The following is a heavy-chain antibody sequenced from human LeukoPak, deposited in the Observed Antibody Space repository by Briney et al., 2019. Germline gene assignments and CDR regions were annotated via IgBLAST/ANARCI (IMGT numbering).Heavy chain of an antibody. CDR2: IYYSGNT. V-gene: IGHV4-59*08. Sequence: PSETLSLTCTVSGDSISGYYWSWIRQPPGKGLEWIGYIYYSGNTNYNPSLKSRVTISVDTSKNQFSLKLSFVTAADTAVYFCARAAATTRNGFGYWGQGTLVIVSS. CDR3: ARAAATTRNGFGY. CDR1: GDSISGYY. J-gene: IGHJ4*02. D-gene: IGHD1-26*01.